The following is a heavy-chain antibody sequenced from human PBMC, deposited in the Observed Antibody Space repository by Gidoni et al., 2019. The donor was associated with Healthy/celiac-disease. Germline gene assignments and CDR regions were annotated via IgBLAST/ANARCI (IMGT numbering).Heavy chain of an antibody. CDR2: INHRGIT. CDR1: GGSFSGYY. J-gene: IGHJ3*02. CDR3: ARVRSSGCYIVAFDI. Sequence: QVQLQQWGAGLWKPSERLSLTGAVYGGSFSGYYWSWIRQPPGKGLQWIGAINHRGITNFNPSLKSRVTISVDTSKNPFSLKLSAVTAADTAVYYCARVRSSGCYIVAFDIWGQGTMVTVSS. D-gene: IGHD6-19*01. V-gene: IGHV4-34*01.